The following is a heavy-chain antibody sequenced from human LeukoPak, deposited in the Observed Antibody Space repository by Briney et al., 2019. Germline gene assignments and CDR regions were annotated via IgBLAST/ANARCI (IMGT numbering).Heavy chain of an antibody. V-gene: IGHV1-46*01. D-gene: IGHD2-2*01. CDR2: INPSRGST. CDR1: GYTFTSYY. CDR3: TREYPISSTSLDY. J-gene: IGHJ4*02. Sequence: ASVKVSCKASGYTFTSYYIHWVRQAPGQGLEWMGMINPSRGSTSYAQKFQGGLTMTRDTSTSTVYMELSSLRSEDTAVYYCTREYPISSTSLDYWGQGTLVTVSS.